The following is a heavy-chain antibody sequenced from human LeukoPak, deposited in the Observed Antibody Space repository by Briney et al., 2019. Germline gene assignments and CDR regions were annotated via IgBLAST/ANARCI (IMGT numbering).Heavy chain of an antibody. J-gene: IGHJ4*02. CDR3: ARGEFGYYSDY. CDR1: GYSFTSYW. V-gene: IGHV5-51*01. CDR2: IYPGDSDS. Sequence: PGESLKISCKGSGYSFTSYWIAWVRQMPGKGLQWMGIIYPGDSDSRYSPSFQGQVTISADKSVNTAYLQWSSLRASDTAVYFCARGEFGYYSDYWGQGTLVTVSS. D-gene: IGHD3-16*01.